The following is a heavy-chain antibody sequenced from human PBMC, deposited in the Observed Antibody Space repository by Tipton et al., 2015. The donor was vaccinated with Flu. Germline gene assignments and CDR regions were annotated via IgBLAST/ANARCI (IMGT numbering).Heavy chain of an antibody. J-gene: IGHJ5*02. D-gene: IGHD1-26*01. CDR2: IYYSGST. Sequence: TLSLTCTVSGGSVSSGSYYWSWIRQPPGKGLEWIGYIYYSGSTNYNPSLKSRVTISVDTSKNQFSLKLSSVTAADTAVYYCARDSAVGATNHWFDPWGQGTLVTVSS. CDR3: ARDSAVGATNHWFDP. CDR1: GGSVSSGSYY. V-gene: IGHV4-61*01.